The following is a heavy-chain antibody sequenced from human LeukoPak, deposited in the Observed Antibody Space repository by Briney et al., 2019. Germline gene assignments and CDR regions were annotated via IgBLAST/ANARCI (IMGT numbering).Heavy chain of an antibody. J-gene: IGHJ4*02. D-gene: IGHD2-2*01. Sequence: GAPVKVSCKASGYTFTAYSIHCVRQAPGHRPEWRGGTNAHNGPTEYSQKFQDRVTITRDTSANTAYMELTSLRSEDTAVYYCARSGRYCSSDSGICYSWAAYWGQGTVVTVSS. CDR1: GYTFTAYS. CDR2: TNAHNGPT. CDR3: ARSGRYCSSDSGICYSWAAY. V-gene: IGHV1-3*01.